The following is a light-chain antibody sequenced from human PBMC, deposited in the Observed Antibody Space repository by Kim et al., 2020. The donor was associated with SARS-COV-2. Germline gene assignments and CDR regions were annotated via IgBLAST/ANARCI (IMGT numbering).Light chain of an antibody. Sequence: QPVLTQSPSASASLGASVKLTCTLSSGHSSYAIAWHQQQPEKGPRYLMKLNSDGSHSKGDGIPDRFSGSSSGAERYLTISSLQSEDEADYYCQTWGTGRVVFGGETQLTVL. V-gene: IGLV4-69*01. CDR1: SGHSSYA. J-gene: IGLJ2*01. CDR2: LNSDGSH. CDR3: QTWGTGRVV.